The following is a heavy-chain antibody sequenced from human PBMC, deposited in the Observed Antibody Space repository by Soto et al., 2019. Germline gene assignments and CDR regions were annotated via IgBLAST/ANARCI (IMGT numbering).Heavy chain of an antibody. CDR2: IHGTRSII. J-gene: IGHJ4*02. Sequence: EVQLVESGGGLVQPGGSLRLSCEVSGFTFSIHAMNWVRQAPGKGLEWVAYIHGTRSIIYYADSVNGRVTISRDNAKNSLFLQMDSLIDEEPAVYYCARDARNADYDYWDQGNLATSSS. CDR3: ARDARNADYDY. D-gene: IGHD3-16*01. V-gene: IGHV3-48*02. CDR1: GFTFSIHA.